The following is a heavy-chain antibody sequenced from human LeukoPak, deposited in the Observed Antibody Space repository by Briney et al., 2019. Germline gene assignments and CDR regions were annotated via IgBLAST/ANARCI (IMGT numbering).Heavy chain of an antibody. Sequence: ASVKVSCKASGYTFTSYAMHWVRQAPGQRLEWMGWINAGNGNTKYSQKFQGRVTITRDTSASTAYMELSSLRSEDTAVYYCARVTRRDGYSPGAFDIWGQGTMVTVSS. CDR1: GYTFTSYA. CDR2: INAGNGNT. J-gene: IGHJ3*02. CDR3: ARVTRRDGYSPGAFDI. V-gene: IGHV1-3*01. D-gene: IGHD5-24*01.